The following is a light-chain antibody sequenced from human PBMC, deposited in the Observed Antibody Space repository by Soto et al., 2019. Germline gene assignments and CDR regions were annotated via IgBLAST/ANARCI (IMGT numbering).Light chain of an antibody. CDR2: QTS. CDR3: QQYGTLPLP. Sequence: DIQMTQSPSTLSASVGDRVTIACRASQTISSWVAWYQQKPGKAPRLLIYQTSSLESGVPSRFSGSGSGTEFTLTISGLQPDDFAVFYCQQYGTLPLPFGGGTKVDIK. V-gene: IGKV1-5*03. J-gene: IGKJ4*01. CDR1: QTISSW.